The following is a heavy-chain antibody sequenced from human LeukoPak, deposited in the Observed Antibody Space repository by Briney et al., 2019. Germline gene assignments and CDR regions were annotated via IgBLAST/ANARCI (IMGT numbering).Heavy chain of an antibody. J-gene: IGHJ4*02. D-gene: IGHD2-15*01. V-gene: IGHV5-51*01. Sequence: GESLKISCKGSGYSFSSYWIGWVRQMPGKGLEWMGMIYPADSDTRYSPSFQGQVTISADKSINTACLQWSSLKASDTAMYYCASGSYSWYFDNWGQGSLVTVSA. CDR3: ASGSYSWYFDN. CDR1: GYSFSSYW. CDR2: IYPADSDT.